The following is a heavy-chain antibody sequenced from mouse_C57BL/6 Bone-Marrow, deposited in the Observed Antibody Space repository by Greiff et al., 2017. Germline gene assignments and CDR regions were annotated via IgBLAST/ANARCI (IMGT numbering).Heavy chain of an antibody. D-gene: IGHD1-1*02. J-gene: IGHJ2*01. CDR3: AREGDYGLFYFDY. V-gene: IGHV1-82*01. CDR1: GYAFSSSW. Sequence: VQLQQSGPELVKPGASVKISCKASGYAFSSSWMNWVKQRPGKGLEWIGRIYPGDGDTNYNGKFKGKATLTADKSSSTAYMQLSSLTSEDSAVYFCAREGDYGLFYFDYWGQGTTLTVSS. CDR2: IYPGDGDT.